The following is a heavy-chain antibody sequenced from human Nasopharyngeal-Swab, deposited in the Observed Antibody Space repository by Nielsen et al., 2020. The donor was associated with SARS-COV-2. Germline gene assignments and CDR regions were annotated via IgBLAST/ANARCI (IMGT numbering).Heavy chain of an antibody. CDR2: IYPGDSDT. D-gene: IGHD3-22*01. V-gene: IGHV5-51*01. CDR3: ARHYYDSSARVGGMDV. J-gene: IGHJ6*02. CDR1: EFTLANYW. Sequence: GESLKISCVGSEFTLANYWIGWVRQMPGKGLEWMGIIYPGDSDTRYSPSFQGQVTISADKSISTAYLQWSSLKASDTAMYYCARHYYDSSARVGGMDVWGQGTTVTVSS.